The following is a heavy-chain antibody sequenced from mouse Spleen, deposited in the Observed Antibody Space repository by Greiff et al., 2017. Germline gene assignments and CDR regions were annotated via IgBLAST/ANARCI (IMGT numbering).Heavy chain of an antibody. CDR2: INPSNGGT. V-gene: IGHV1-53*01. CDR1: GYTFTSYW. CDR3: ARETMITTGAMDY. D-gene: IGHD2-4*01. Sequence: QVQLQQSGTELVKPGASVKLSCKASGYTFTSYWMHWVKQRPGQGLEWIGNINPSNGGTNYNEKFKSKATLTVDKSSSTAYMQLSSLTSEDSAVYYCARETMITTGAMDYWGQGTSVTVSS. J-gene: IGHJ4*01.